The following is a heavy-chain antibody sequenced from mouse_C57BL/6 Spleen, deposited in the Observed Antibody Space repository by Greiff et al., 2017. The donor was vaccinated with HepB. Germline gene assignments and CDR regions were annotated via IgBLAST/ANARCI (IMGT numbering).Heavy chain of an antibody. CDR2: IYPGDGDT. CDR1: GYAFSSSW. V-gene: IGHV1-82*01. D-gene: IGHD4-1*01. CDR3: ARNWAADY. Sequence: QVQLQQSGPELVKPGASVKISCKASGYAFSSSWMNWVKQRPGQGLEWIGRIYPGDGDTNYNGKFKGKATLTADKSSSTAYMQLSSLTSEDSAVYFCARNWAADYWGQGTTLTVSS. J-gene: IGHJ2*01.